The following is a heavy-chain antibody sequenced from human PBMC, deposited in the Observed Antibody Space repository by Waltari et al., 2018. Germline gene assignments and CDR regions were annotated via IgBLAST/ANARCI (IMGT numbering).Heavy chain of an antibody. CDR2: INLDGTFT. CDR1: DFTFTTYW. CDR3: ARENYYDSGGSTDF. V-gene: IGHV3-74*03. D-gene: IGHD3-22*01. Sequence: EIDLVESGGESVQPGGSLRLSCVASDFTFTTYWMHWVRQVPGEGLFWVSRINLDGTFTAYADSVKGRFTISRDNAKNTLYLQMDSLRVDDAAVYYCARENYYDSGGSTDFWGQGTLVTVSS. J-gene: IGHJ4*02.